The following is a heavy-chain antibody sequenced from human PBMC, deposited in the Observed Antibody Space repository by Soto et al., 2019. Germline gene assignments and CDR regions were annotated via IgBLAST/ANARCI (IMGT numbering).Heavy chain of an antibody. CDR3: ARASYFRPSGSYYFVS. D-gene: IGHD3-10*01. V-gene: IGHV4-31*03. CDR2: VYSNGNT. CDR1: DDSLTTNKYA. Sequence: SEILSLTCTVSDDSLTTNKYAWTWIRQNPEKGLEWIGYVYSNGNTRSSPSLQSRVSMSVDTSKSHFSLRLSSVTAADTAVYFCARASYFRPSGSYYFVSWGQGTLVTAPQ. J-gene: IGHJ4*02.